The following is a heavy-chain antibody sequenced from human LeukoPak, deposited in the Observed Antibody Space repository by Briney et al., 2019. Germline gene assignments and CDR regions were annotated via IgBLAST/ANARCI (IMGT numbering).Heavy chain of an antibody. CDR2: ISSSSSYI. J-gene: IGHJ4*02. CDR1: GFTFSSYS. CDR3: AERDVRTGTTSGY. Sequence: GGSLRLSCAASGFTFSSYSMTWVRQAPGKGLEWVSSISSSSSYIYYADSVKGRFTISRDNAKNSLYLQMNSLRAEDTAVYYCAERDVRTGTTSGYWGQGTLVTVSS. V-gene: IGHV3-21*01. D-gene: IGHD1-7*01.